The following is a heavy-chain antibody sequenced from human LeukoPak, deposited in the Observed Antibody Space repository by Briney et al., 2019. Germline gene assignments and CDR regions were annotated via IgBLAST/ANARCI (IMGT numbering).Heavy chain of an antibody. V-gene: IGHV4-34*01. D-gene: IGHD3-22*01. CDR2: INHSGST. CDR1: GGSFSVYY. CDR3: ATIDYYDSSGYKYSFDY. Sequence: SETLSLTCAAYGGSFSVYYWSWIRQPPGEGLEWIGEINHSGSTYYNPSLKSRVTISVDTSKNEFSLRLSSVTAADTAVYYCATIDYYDSSGYKYSFDYWGQGTLVTVSS. J-gene: IGHJ4*02.